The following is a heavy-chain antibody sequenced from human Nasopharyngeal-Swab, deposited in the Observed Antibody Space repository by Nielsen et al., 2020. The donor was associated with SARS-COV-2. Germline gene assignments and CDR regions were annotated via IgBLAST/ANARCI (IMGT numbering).Heavy chain of an antibody. CDR3: ARYPMTYYYDSSGYPDDAFDI. Sequence: SETLSLTCAVSGGSFSGYYWSWIRQPPGKGLEWIGEINHSGSTNYNPSLKSRVTISVDTSKNQFSLKLSSVTAADTAVYYCARYPMTYYYDSSGYPDDAFDIWGQGTMVTVSS. CDR2: INHSGST. V-gene: IGHV4-34*01. D-gene: IGHD3-22*01. CDR1: GGSFSGYY. J-gene: IGHJ3*02.